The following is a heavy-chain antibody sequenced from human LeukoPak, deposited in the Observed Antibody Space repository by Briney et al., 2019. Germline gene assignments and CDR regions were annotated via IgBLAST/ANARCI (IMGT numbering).Heavy chain of an antibody. V-gene: IGHV1-46*01. CDR1: GYTFTSYY. D-gene: IGHD3-10*01. Sequence: ASVKVSCKASGYTFTSYYMHWVRQAPGQGLEWMGIINPSGGSTSYAQKFQGRVTMTRDTSTSTVYMELSSLRSEDTAVYYCARGHPRITMVRGAMYYFDYWGQGTLVTVSS. J-gene: IGHJ4*02. CDR2: INPSGGST. CDR3: ARGHPRITMVRGAMYYFDY.